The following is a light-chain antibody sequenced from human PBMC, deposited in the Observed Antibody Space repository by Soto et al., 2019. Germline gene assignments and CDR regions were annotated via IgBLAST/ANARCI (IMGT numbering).Light chain of an antibody. V-gene: IGKV1-5*01. CDR3: QHYETFSGT. Sequence: DIQMTQSPSTLSASVGDTVTVTCRASQSVSGWLAWHQQKPGEAPKLLIYDASALPRGVPSRFSGSGSGTNFTLTIASLQPDEFATYYGQHYETFSGTFGPGTKVEI. J-gene: IGKJ1*01. CDR1: QSVSGW. CDR2: DAS.